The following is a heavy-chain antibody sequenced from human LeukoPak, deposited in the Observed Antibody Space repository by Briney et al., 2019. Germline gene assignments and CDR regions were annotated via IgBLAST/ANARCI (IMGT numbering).Heavy chain of an antibody. D-gene: IGHD2-15*01. CDR3: ARIRRVVAATPNSWFFDY. Sequence: PSETLSLTCAVYGASFSGYYGSWIRQPPGKGPEWIGEISHSGTTNYNPSLKSRVTISVDTSKNQFSLKLSSVTAADTAVYYCARIRRVVAATPNSWFFDYWGQGTLVTVSS. V-gene: IGHV4-34*01. CDR2: ISHSGTT. J-gene: IGHJ4*02. CDR1: GASFSGYY.